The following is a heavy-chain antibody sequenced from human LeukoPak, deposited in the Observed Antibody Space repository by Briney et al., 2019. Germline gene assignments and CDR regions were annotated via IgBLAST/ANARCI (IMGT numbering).Heavy chain of an antibody. CDR2: ISGSGGST. J-gene: IGHJ5*02. V-gene: IGHV3-23*01. D-gene: IGHD3-10*01. Sequence: GGSLRLSCVASGLTVSSNSMSWVRQAPGKGLEWVSTISGSGGSTYYADSVKGRFTISRDNSKNTLYLQMNSLRAEDTAVYYCAIRKYGSGSLRWFDPWGQGTLVTVSS. CDR1: GLTVSSNS. CDR3: AIRKYGSGSLRWFDP.